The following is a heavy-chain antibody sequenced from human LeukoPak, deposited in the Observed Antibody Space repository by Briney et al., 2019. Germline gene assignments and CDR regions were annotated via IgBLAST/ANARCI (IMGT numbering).Heavy chain of an antibody. V-gene: IGHV7-4-1*02. CDR1: GYTFTSYA. CDR2: INTNTGNP. Sequence: ASVKVSCKASGYTFTSYAMNWVRQAPGQGLEWMGWINTNTGNPTYAQGFTGRFVFSLDTSVSTAYLQISSLKAEDTAVYYCARDLSSLGVAITYYFDYWGQGTLVTVSS. J-gene: IGHJ4*02. D-gene: IGHD3-3*01. CDR3: ARDLSSLGVAITYYFDY.